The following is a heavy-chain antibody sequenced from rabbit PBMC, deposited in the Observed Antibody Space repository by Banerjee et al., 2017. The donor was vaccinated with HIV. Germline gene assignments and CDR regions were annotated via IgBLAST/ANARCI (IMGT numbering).Heavy chain of an antibody. V-gene: IGHV1S40*01. CDR1: GFSFSSNA. CDR3: ARIGASVWPYYFNL. CDR2: ISTSSDYT. D-gene: IGHD5-1*01. Sequence: QSLEESGGDLVKPGASLTLTCTASGFSFSSNAMCWVRQAPGKGLEWIACISTSSDYTCYASWAKGRFTISKTSSTTMTLQMTSLTAADTATYFCARIGASVWPYYFNLWGQGTLVTVS. J-gene: IGHJ4*01.